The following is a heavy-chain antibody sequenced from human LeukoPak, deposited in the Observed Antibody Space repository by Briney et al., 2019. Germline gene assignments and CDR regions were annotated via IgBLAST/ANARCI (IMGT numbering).Heavy chain of an antibody. V-gene: IGHV4-39*01. Sequence: SETLSLTCTVSGGSISSSSYYWGWIRQPPGKGLEWIGSIYYSGDTYYNPSLKSRVAISVDSSKNQFSLKVTSVTAEDTAVYYCARAYYFDTTSHDSDALDIWGRGTMVTVSS. CDR3: ARAYYFDTTSHDSDALDI. D-gene: IGHD3-22*01. J-gene: IGHJ3*02. CDR1: GGSISSSSYY. CDR2: IYYSGDT.